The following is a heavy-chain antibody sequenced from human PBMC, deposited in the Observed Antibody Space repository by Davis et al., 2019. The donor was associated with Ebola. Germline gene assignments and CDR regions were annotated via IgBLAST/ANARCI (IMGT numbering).Heavy chain of an antibody. J-gene: IGHJ1*01. V-gene: IGHV3-11*01. Sequence: GGSLRLSCAGSGFTFSDYYMSWIRQAPGKGLEWVSFISGSGTTVSYADSVRGRFTISRDNAMNSLYLQMHSLRAEDTAIYYCAKTVGWLQQAGEEYFQNWGQGTPVTVS. CDR2: ISGSGTTV. CDR1: GFTFSDYY. D-gene: IGHD5-24*01. CDR3: AKTVGWLQQAGEEYFQN.